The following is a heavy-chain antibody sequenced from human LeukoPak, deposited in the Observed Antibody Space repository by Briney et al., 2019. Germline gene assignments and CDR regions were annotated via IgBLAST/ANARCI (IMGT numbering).Heavy chain of an antibody. J-gene: IGHJ4*02. CDR2: ISGDGGST. CDR1: GXIFDDYA. V-gene: IGHV3-43*02. D-gene: IGHD6-19*01. Sequence: GGSLRLSCAAPGXIFDDYAIHWVRQAPGKGLKWVSLISGDGGSTFYADSVKGRFTISRDNSKNSLYLQMSSLRSEDTALYYCARESERSGWYDYWGQVTLVTVSS. CDR3: ARESERSGWYDY.